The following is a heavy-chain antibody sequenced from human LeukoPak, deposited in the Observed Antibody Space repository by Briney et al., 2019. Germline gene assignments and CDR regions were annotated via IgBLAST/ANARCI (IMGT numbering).Heavy chain of an antibody. CDR1: GFTFSGSA. CDR2: IRSKANSYAT. Sequence: GGSLRLSCAASGFTFSGSAMHWVRQASGKGLEWVGRIRSKANSYATAYAASVKGRFTISRDDSKNTAYLQMNSLKTEDTAVYYCRYGGNSFDYWGQGTLVTVSS. V-gene: IGHV3-73*01. J-gene: IGHJ4*02. CDR3: RYGGNSFDY. D-gene: IGHD4-23*01.